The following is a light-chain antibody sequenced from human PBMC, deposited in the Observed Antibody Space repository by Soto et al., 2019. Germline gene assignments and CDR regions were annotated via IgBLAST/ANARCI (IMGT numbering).Light chain of an antibody. J-gene: IGKJ4*01. CDR3: QQYNIYPLT. Sequence: DVQMTQSPSSLSASVGDRVTITCRASQDINSYLAWYQQKPGNAPKSLIYGASSLQTGVPSRFSGSESGTDFTLTISNLQPDESATYYCQQYNIYPLTFGGGTKVEIK. CDR1: QDINSY. V-gene: IGKV1D-16*01. CDR2: GAS.